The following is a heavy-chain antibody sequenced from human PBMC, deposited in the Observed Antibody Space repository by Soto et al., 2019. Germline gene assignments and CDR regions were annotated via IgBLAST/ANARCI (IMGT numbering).Heavy chain of an antibody. Sequence: QVQMVESGGGVVQPGRSLRLSCAASGFSFSTYVMHWVRQAPGKGLEWIALISKDGRNQYYADSVEGRFTISRDNSNNTVFLQMNSLGAEDMAVYYCAKSHPPRSCSTSSSCWGWIDPWGQGTLVTVSS. J-gene: IGHJ5*02. CDR1: GFSFSTYV. CDR3: AKSHPPRSCSTSSSCWGWIDP. V-gene: IGHV3-30*18. CDR2: ISKDGRNQ. D-gene: IGHD6-6*01.